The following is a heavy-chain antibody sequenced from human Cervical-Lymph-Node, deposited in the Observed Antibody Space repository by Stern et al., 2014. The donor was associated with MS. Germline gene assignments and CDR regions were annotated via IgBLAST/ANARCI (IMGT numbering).Heavy chain of an antibody. CDR3: ARGWLGPDWYFDL. CDR1: GYTFSTYA. J-gene: IGHJ2*01. Sequence: QVQLVQSGSELKKPGASVKVSCKASGYTFSTYALNWVRQATGQGLEWMGWINTNTGNPTYAPGFTGRFVFSLDTSVSTAYLQISSLRSNDTAVYYCARGWLGPDWYFDLWGRGTLVTVSS. CDR2: INTNTGNP. D-gene: IGHD6-19*01. V-gene: IGHV7-4-1*02.